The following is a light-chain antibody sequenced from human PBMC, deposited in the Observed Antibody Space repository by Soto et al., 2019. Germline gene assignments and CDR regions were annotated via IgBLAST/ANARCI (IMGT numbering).Light chain of an antibody. J-gene: IGLJ3*02. CDR1: SSDIGAYNY. Sequence: QSALTQPASVSGSPGQSITISCTGTSSDIGAYNYVSWYQQHPGTAPKLIIYEVTNRHSGVSAHFSGSKSGNAASLTISGLQAADEADYYCSSYASTNSWVFGGGTKVTVL. V-gene: IGLV2-14*01. CDR2: EVT. CDR3: SSYASTNSWV.